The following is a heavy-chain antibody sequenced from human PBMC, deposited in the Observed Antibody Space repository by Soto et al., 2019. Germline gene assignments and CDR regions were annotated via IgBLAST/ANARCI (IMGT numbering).Heavy chain of an antibody. CDR1: GYTFTSYY. CDR2: INPSGGST. Sequence: ASVKVSCNASGYTFTSYYMHWVLQAPGQGRDWMGIINPSGGSTSYAQKFQGRVTMTRDTSTSTVYMELSSLRSEDTAVYYCAREYYDFWSGQQGPYYYYGMDVWGQGTTVTVSS. V-gene: IGHV1-46*01. D-gene: IGHD3-3*01. CDR3: AREYYDFWSGQQGPYYYYGMDV. J-gene: IGHJ6*02.